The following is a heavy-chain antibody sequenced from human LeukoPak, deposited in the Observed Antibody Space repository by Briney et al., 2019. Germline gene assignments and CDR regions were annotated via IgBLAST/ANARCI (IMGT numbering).Heavy chain of an antibody. J-gene: IGHJ6*02. CDR1: GFQFWSHA. CDR3: AKEFGDIVVVPAEI. V-gene: IGHV3-23*01. CDR2: ISGSGGST. D-gene: IGHD2-2*01. Sequence: GGSLRPSCSASGFQFWSHAIGWVRQAPGKGVEWVSAISGSGGSTYYADSVKGRFTISRDNSKNTLYLQMNSLRAEDTAVYYCAKEFGDIVVVPAEICGQGTTVTV.